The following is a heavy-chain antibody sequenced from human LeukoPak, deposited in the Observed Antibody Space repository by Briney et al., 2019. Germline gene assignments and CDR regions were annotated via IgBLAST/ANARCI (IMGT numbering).Heavy chain of an antibody. J-gene: IGHJ4*02. CDR2: IYYSGST. V-gene: IGHV4-59*12. CDR3: ARFRAGRPKNFDY. CDR1: GGSISSYY. Sequence: SETLSLTCTVSGGSISSYYWSWIRQPPGKGLEWIGYIYYSGSTNYNPSPKSRVTISVDTSKNQFSLKLSSVTAADTAVYYCARFRAGRPKNFDYWGQGTLVTVSS.